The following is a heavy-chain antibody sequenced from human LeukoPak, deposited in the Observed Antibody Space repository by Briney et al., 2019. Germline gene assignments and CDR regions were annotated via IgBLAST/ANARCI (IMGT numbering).Heavy chain of an antibody. Sequence: SETLSLTCTVSGGSISSYYWSWIRQPPGKGLEWIGYIYYSGSTNYNPSPKSRVTISVDTSKNQFSLKLSSVTAADTAVYYCARLVPLHYYYYGMDVWGQGTTVTVSS. CDR1: GGSISSYY. D-gene: IGHD3-10*01. CDR3: ARLVPLHYYYYGMDV. J-gene: IGHJ6*02. V-gene: IGHV4-59*08. CDR2: IYYSGST.